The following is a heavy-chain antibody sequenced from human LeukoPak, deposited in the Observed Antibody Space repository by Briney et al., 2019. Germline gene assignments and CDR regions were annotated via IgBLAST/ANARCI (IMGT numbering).Heavy chain of an antibody. CDR2: IYYSGST. Sequence: SETLSLTCTVSGGSISSYYWSWVRQPPGKGLEWLGYIYYSGSTNYNPSLKSRVTISVDTSKNQFSLKLSSVTAADTAVYYCARLLDNDSSGDPDTFDMWGQGIKVTVSS. V-gene: IGHV4-59*08. D-gene: IGHD3-22*01. CDR1: GGSISSYY. J-gene: IGHJ3*02. CDR3: ARLLDNDSSGDPDTFDM.